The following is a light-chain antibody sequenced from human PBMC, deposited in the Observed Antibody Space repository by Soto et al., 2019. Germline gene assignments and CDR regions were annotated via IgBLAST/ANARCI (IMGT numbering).Light chain of an antibody. V-gene: IGKV1-5*03. CDR3: QEYNSGLT. J-gene: IGKJ4*01. Sequence: DIQMTQSPSTLSGSVGDRVTITCRASQTISTWLAWYQQKAGKAPKVLIYKASSLQIGVPSRFSGSGSGTEFTLTISSLQPEDVATYYCQEYNSGLTFGGGTRWIS. CDR2: KAS. CDR1: QTISTW.